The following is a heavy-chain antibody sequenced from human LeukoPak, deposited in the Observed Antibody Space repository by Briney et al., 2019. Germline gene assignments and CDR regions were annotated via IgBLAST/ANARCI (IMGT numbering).Heavy chain of an antibody. J-gene: IGHJ4*02. D-gene: IGHD3-3*01. CDR2: ISSSSSYI. Sequence: GSLRLSCAASGFTFSSYSMDWVRQAPGKGLEWVSSISSSSSYIYYADSVKGRFTISRDNAKNSLYLQMNSPRAEDTAVYYCAKITIFGVVKVGYWGQGTLVTVSS. CDR3: AKITIFGVVKVGY. V-gene: IGHV3-21*04. CDR1: GFTFSSYS.